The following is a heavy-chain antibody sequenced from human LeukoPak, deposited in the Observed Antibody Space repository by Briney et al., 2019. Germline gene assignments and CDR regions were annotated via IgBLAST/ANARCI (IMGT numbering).Heavy chain of an antibody. CDR3: ARDYCRTTSCLES. CDR2: IWPDGSNK. Sequence: GGSLRLSCAASGFTFNSYGMFWVRQAPGKGLEWVAFIWPDGSNKLYGDSVKGRFTISRDNSKNTVYLQMNSLRAEDTAVYYCARDYCRTTSCLESWGQGALGTVSS. V-gene: IGHV3-33*01. J-gene: IGHJ4*02. CDR1: GFTFNSYG. D-gene: IGHD2-2*01.